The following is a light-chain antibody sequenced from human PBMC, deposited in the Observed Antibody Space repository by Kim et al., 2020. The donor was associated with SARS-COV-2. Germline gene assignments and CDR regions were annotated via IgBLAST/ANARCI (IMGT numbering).Light chain of an antibody. Sequence: GQRLSITCEGGNANMGDNPDTWYQHLPGTAPKLLIYSNNRQPSGVPDRFSASKSGTTASLAISGVQPEDEADYYCAAWDDSLNGPLFGGGTQLTVL. CDR2: SNN. V-gene: IGLV1-44*01. CDR1: NANMGDNP. J-gene: IGLJ3*02. CDR3: AAWDDSLNGPL.